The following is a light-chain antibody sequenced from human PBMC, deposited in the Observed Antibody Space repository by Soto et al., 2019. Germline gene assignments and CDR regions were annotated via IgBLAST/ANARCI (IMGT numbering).Light chain of an antibody. V-gene: IGLV2-14*01. CDR3: SSYTSISTLV. Sequence: QSVLTQPASVSGSPGQSITITCTGTSSDVGGYNYVSWYQQHPGKAPKVMIYEVSNRPSGVSNRLSGSKSGNTASLTISGLQAEDEADYYCSSYTSISTLVFGTGTKVTVL. CDR2: EVS. J-gene: IGLJ1*01. CDR1: SSDVGGYNY.